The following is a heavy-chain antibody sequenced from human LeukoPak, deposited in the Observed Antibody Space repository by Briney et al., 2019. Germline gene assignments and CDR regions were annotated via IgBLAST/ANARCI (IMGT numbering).Heavy chain of an antibody. Sequence: PSETLSLTCTVSGGSISSYYWSWIRQPPGKGLEWIGYIYYSGSTNYNPSLKSRVTISVDTSKNQFSLKLSSVTAADTAVYYCARFGPGSSGYYYGYXGXGTLVTVSS. V-gene: IGHV4-59*01. D-gene: IGHD3-22*01. CDR1: GGSISSYY. CDR2: IYYSGST. J-gene: IGHJ4*02. CDR3: ARFGPGSSGYYYGY.